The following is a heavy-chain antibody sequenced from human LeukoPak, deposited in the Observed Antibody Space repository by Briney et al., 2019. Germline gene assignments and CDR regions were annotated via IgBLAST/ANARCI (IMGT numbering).Heavy chain of an antibody. V-gene: IGHV3-21*01. CDR1: GFTFSSYS. CDR2: ISSRSGYI. CDR3: ARARGYSYGYYYYYYMDV. Sequence: GGSLRLSCAASGFTFSSYSMNWVRQAPGKGLEWVSSISSRSGYIYYADSVKGRFTISRDNAKNSLYLQMNSLRAEDTAVYYCARARGYSYGYYYYYYMDVWGKGTTVTVSS. J-gene: IGHJ6*03. D-gene: IGHD5-18*01.